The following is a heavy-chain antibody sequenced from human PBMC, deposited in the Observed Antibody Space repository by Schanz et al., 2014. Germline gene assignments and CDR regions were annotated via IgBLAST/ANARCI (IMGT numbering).Heavy chain of an antibody. CDR3: AGTYCSSTSCYTGYYYMDV. V-gene: IGHV1-69*09. Sequence: QVQLVQSGAEVKKPGASVKVSCKASGYTFSDYYIHWVRQAPGQGLEWMGRIIPVLAIADYAQKFQGRVTITADKSTSTASMELSSLRSEDTAVYYCAGTYCSSTSCYTGYYYMDVWGKGTTVTVSS. CDR2: IIPVLAIA. CDR1: GYTFSDYY. J-gene: IGHJ6*03. D-gene: IGHD2-2*02.